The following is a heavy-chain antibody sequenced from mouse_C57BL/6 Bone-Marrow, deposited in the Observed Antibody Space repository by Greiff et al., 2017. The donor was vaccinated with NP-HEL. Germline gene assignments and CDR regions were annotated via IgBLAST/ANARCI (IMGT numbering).Heavy chain of an antibody. Sequence: EVKLVESGGGLVQPGGSLSLSCAASGFTFTDYYMSWVRQPPGKALEWLGFIRNKDNGYTTEYSASVKGRFTISRDNSQSILYLQMNALRAEDSATYYCARYFPFHYYGFDYWGQGTTLTVSS. J-gene: IGHJ2*01. CDR2: IRNKDNGYTT. CDR3: ARYFPFHYYGFDY. CDR1: GFTFTDYY. D-gene: IGHD1-1*01. V-gene: IGHV7-3*01.